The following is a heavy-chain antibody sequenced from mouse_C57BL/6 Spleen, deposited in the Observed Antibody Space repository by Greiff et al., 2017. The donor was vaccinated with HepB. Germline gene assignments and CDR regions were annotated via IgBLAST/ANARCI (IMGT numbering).Heavy chain of an antibody. CDR3: ARSHYYGSSLFAY. Sequence: QVQLQQPGAELVRPGSSVKLSCKASGYTFTSYWMHWVKQRPIQGLEWIGNIDPSDSETHYNQKFKDKAILTVDKSSSTAYMQLSSLTSEDAAVYYCARSHYYGSSLFAYWGQGTLVTVSA. V-gene: IGHV1-52*01. CDR1: GYTFTSYW. J-gene: IGHJ3*01. D-gene: IGHD1-1*01. CDR2: IDPSDSET.